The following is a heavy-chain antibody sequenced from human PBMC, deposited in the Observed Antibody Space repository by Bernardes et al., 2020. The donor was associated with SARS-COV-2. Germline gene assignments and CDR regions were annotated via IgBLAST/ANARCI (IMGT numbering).Heavy chain of an antibody. CDR1: GGTDSNYI. CDR3: ARESHHYDATGLSAFDI. J-gene: IGHJ3*02. D-gene: IGHD3-22*01. CDR2: IIPFLPIPNIA. V-gene: IGHV1-69*04. Sequence: SVKVSCKASGGTDSNYIIIWVRQAPGQGLEWMGRIIPFLPIPNIANYAQKFQDRVTITADRSTSTAYMELSSLGSEDTAVYYCARESHHYDATGLSAFDIWGQGTMVTVSS.